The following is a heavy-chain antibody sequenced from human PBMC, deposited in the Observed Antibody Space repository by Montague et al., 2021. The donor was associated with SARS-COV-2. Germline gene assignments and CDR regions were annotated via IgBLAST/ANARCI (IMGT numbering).Heavy chain of an antibody. CDR3: ARSSVVRGVSLDY. Sequence: PPLVTPTQTLTLTCTFSGFSLSTSGMCVSWIRQPPGKALEWLARIDWDDDKHYSTSLKTRLTISKDTSKNQVVLTMTNMDPVDTATYHCARSSVVRGVSLDYWGQGTLVTVSS. V-gene: IGHV2-70*11. CDR2: IDWDDDK. J-gene: IGHJ4*02. CDR1: GFSLSTSGMC. D-gene: IGHD3-10*01.